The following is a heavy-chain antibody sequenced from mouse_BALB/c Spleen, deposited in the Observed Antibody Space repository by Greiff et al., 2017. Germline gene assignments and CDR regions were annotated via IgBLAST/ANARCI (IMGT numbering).Heavy chain of an antibody. CDR3: AILSRAMDY. Sequence: VKLQQSAAELARPGASVKMSCKASGYTFTSYTMHWVKQRPGQGLEWIGYINPSSGYTEYNQKFKDKTTLTADKSSSTAYMQLSSLTSEDSAVYYCAILSRAMDYWGQGTSVTVSS. CDR2: INPSSGYT. CDR1: GYTFTSYT. J-gene: IGHJ4*01. V-gene: IGHV1-4*02.